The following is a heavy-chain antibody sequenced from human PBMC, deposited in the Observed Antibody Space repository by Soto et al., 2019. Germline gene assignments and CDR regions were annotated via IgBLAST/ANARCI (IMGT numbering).Heavy chain of an antibody. V-gene: IGHV1-69*13. Sequence: SVKVSCKASGGTFSSYAISWVRQAPGQGLEWMGGIIPIFGTANYAQKFQGRVTITADESTSTAYMELSSLRSEDTAVYYCARHSWVAILGTARMGWFDYWGQGTLVTVSS. CDR3: ARHSWVAILGTARMGWFDY. D-gene: IGHD2-15*01. CDR2: IIPIFGTA. CDR1: GGTFSSYA. J-gene: IGHJ4*02.